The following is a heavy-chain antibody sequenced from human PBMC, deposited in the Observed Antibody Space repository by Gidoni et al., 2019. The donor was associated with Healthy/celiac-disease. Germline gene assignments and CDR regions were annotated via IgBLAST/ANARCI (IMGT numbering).Heavy chain of an antibody. V-gene: IGHV4-39*01. D-gene: IGHD1-26*01. CDR2: IYYSGST. CDR1: GGSISSSSYY. Sequence: QLQLQESGPGLVKPSETLSLTCTVSGGSISSSSYYWGWIRQPPGKGLEWIGSIYYSGSTYYSPSLKSRVTISVDTSKNQFSLKLSSVTAADTAVYYCARLYEYSGSQLTWGQGTLVTVSS. J-gene: IGHJ5*02. CDR3: ARLYEYSGSQLT.